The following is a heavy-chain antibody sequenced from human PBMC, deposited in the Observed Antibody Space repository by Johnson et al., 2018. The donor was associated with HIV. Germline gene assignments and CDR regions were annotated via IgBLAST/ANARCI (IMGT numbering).Heavy chain of an antibody. D-gene: IGHD3-3*01. CDR2: ISYDGSNK. Sequence: QVQLVESGGGVVQPGRSLRLSCAASGFTFNSYAMHWVRQAPGRGLEWVAVISYDGSNKYYADSVKGRFTISRDNSKNTLYLQMNSLRAEDTAVYYCARVGISWSWRDAFDIWGQGTMVTVSS. V-gene: IGHV3-30*04. J-gene: IGHJ3*02. CDR3: ARVGISWSWRDAFDI. CDR1: GFTFNSYA.